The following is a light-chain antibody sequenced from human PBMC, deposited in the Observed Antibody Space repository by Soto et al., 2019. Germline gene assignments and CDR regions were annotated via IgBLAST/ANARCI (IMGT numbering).Light chain of an antibody. J-gene: IGKJ1*01. CDR2: GAF. Sequence: EIVLTQSPGTLSLSPGERATLSCRASQSASSNHLAWYQQKPGQAPRLLIYGAFSMATGIPDRFSGSGSGTDFTLTISRLEPEDFAVYYCQQYGSSPRTFGQGTKVE. CDR3: QQYGSSPRT. V-gene: IGKV3-20*01. CDR1: QSASSNH.